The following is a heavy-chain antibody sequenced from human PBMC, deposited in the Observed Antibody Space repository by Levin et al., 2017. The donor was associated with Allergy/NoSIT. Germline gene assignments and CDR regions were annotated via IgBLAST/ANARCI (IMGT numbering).Heavy chain of an antibody. V-gene: IGHV3-64D*06. D-gene: IGHD5-12*01. CDR2: ISSNADST. CDR1: GFTFSSYL. Sequence: GGSLRLSCSTSGFTFSSYLMNWVRQAPGKGLEYVSAISSNADSTYYTDSVKGRFTISRDNSKNTLYLQMSSLRPEDTAVYYCVTDIYFWGQGTLVTVSS. J-gene: IGHJ4*02. CDR3: VTDIYF.